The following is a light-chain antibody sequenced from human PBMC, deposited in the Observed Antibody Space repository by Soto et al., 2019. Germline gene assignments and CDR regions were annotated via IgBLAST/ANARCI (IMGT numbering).Light chain of an antibody. V-gene: IGLV2-14*03. CDR3: SSYTSSSTRV. J-gene: IGLJ1*01. CDR2: EVS. Sequence: QSVLTQPASVSGSPGQSITISCTGTSSDVGAYDYVSWYQQHPDKAPKLMIYEVSNRPSGVSNRFSGSKSVNTATLTISGLQADDEADYYCSSYTSSSTRVFGTGTKDTVL. CDR1: SSDVGAYDY.